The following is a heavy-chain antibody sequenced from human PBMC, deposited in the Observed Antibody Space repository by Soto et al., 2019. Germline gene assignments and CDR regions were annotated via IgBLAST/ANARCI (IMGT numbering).Heavy chain of an antibody. CDR3: AQAPSIAEPGIDY. D-gene: IGHD6-13*01. Sequence: LRLSCAASGFTFSSYAMTWVRQAPGKGLEWVSTISGSGGRTYYADSVKGRFTISRDNSKNTLYLQLNSLRTEDTAIYYCAQAPSIAEPGIDYWGQGTLVTVSS. CDR1: GFTFSSYA. CDR2: ISGSGGRT. J-gene: IGHJ4*02. V-gene: IGHV3-23*01.